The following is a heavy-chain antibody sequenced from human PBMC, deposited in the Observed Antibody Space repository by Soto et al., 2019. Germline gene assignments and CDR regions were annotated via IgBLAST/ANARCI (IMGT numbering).Heavy chain of an antibody. CDR2: IYYSGST. D-gene: IGHD1-26*01. CDR1: GGSISSYY. V-gene: IGHV4-59*01. Sequence: SETLSLTCTVSGGSISSYYWSWIRQPPGKGLEWIGYIYYSGSTDYDPSLKSRVTISVDTSKNQFSLKLSSVTAADTAVYYCAGGWGAFFSFWARGSLVPGSS. CDR3: AGGWGAFFSF. J-gene: IGHJ4*02.